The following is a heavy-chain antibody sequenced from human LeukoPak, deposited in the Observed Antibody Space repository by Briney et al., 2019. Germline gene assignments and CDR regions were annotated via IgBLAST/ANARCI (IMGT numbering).Heavy chain of an antibody. V-gene: IGHV4-39*01. CDR3: ARRPDSSWYY. J-gene: IGHJ4*02. D-gene: IGHD6-13*01. CDR1: GDSISSSSYY. Sequence: SETLSLTCTVSGDSISSSSYYWGWIRQPPGKGLEWIGSIYYSGSTYYNPSLKSRVTISVDTSKNQFSLKLSSVTAADTAVYYCARRPDSSWYYWGQGTLVTVSS. CDR2: IYYSGST.